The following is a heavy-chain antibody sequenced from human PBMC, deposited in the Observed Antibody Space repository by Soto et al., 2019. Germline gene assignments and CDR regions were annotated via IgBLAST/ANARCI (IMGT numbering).Heavy chain of an antibody. J-gene: IGHJ6*02. CDR3: AKDLRFIEVVPAATYGMDV. CDR2: ISYDGSNK. V-gene: IGHV3-30*18. CDR1: GFTFSSYG. D-gene: IGHD2-2*01. Sequence: GGSLRLSCAASGFTFSSYGMHWVRQAPGKGLEWVAVISYDGSNKYYADSVKGRFTISRDNSKNTLYLQMNSLRAEDTAVYYCAKDLRFIEVVPAATYGMDVWSQGTTVTVSS.